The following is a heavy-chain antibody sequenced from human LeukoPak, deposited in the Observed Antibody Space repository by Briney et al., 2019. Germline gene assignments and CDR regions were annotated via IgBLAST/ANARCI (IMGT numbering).Heavy chain of an antibody. CDR1: GFTFSSYA. CDR3: ARARSDGYNFFSFDY. CDR2: ISYDGSNK. J-gene: IGHJ4*02. Sequence: PGGSLRLSCAASGFTFSSYAMHWVRQAPGKGLEWVAVISYDGSNKYYADSVKGRFTISRDNSKNTLYLQMNSLRAEDTAVYYCARARSDGYNFFSFDYWGQGTLVTASS. V-gene: IGHV3-30-3*01. D-gene: IGHD5-24*01.